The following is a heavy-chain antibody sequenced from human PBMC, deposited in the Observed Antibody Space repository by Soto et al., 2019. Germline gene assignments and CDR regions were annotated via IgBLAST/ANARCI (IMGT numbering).Heavy chain of an antibody. D-gene: IGHD3-10*01. Sequence: QVLLQESGPGLVKPSETLSLSCTVSGGSISSYHWSWIRQTPGKGLEWIGYVHYSWGSNYNPSLKSRVAISLDTSKSQFSLKLTSVPATDTAVYDCARQGFGALPGLVDVWGQGTTVTVSS. V-gene: IGHV4-59*08. J-gene: IGHJ6*02. CDR3: ARQGFGALPGLVDV. CDR2: VHYSWGS. CDR1: GGSISSYH.